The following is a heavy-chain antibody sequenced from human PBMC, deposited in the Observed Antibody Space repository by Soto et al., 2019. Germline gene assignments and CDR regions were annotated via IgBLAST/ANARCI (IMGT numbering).Heavy chain of an antibody. V-gene: IGHV4-30-4*01. D-gene: IGHD3-10*01. CDR1: GGSISSGDYY. Sequence: PSETLSLTCTVSGGSISSGDYYWSWIRQPPGKGLEWIGYIYYSGSTYYNPSLKSRVTISVDTSKNQFSLKLSSVTAADTAVYYCVREYYYGSGTLYYFDYWGQGTLVTVSS. CDR2: IYYSGST. J-gene: IGHJ4*02. CDR3: VREYYYGSGTLYYFDY.